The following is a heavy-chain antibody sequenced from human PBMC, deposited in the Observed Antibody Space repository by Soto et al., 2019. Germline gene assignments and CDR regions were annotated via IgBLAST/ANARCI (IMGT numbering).Heavy chain of an antibody. J-gene: IGHJ5*02. CDR3: AAYCYTMTCTHFHGYS. D-gene: IGHD3-16*02. V-gene: IGHV3-7*03. Sequence: EVQLVESGGGVVQTGGSLRLSCAVSGFRFRDYWMSWVRQAPGKGLEWVANIKQDESDKYYVDSVKGRFTISRDNAKNALYLQMNSLRVEDTAVYYCAAYCYTMTCTHFHGYSWGQGTQVTVSS. CDR1: GFRFRDYW. CDR2: IKQDESDK.